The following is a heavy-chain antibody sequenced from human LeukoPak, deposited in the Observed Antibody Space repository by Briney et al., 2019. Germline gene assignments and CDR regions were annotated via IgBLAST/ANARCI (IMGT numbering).Heavy chain of an antibody. CDR1: GYTFTSYA. CDR2: INTNTGNP. CDR3: ARVRRSVTKYSSSSGLGY. Sequence: GASVKVSCKASGYTFTSYAMNWVRQAPGQGLEWMGWINTNTGNPTYAQGFTGRFVSSLDTSVSTAYLQISSLKAEDTAVYYCARVRRSVTKYSSSSGLGYWGQGTLVTVSS. D-gene: IGHD6-6*01. J-gene: IGHJ4*02. V-gene: IGHV7-4-1*02.